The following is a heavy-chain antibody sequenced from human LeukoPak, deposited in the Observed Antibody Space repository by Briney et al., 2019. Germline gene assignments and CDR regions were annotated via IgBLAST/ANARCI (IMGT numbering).Heavy chain of an antibody. CDR1: GFTFSSYW. CDR3: ARDLSSRIVGLIARMDV. J-gene: IGHJ6*02. CDR2: INSDGSST. Sequence: GGSLRLSCAASGFTFSSYWMHWVRQAPGKGLVWVSRINSDGSSTSYADSVKGRFTISRDNAKNTLYLQMNSLRDEDTAVYYCARDLSSRIVGLIARMDVWGQGTTVTVSS. V-gene: IGHV3-74*01. D-gene: IGHD1-26*01.